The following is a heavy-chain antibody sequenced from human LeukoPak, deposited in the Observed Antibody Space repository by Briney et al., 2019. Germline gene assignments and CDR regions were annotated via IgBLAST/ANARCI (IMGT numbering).Heavy chain of an antibody. D-gene: IGHD3-10*01. CDR3: VRDSTKAYGSGGDY. CDR1: GFTFSTYG. CDR2: IWYDGSNK. V-gene: IGHV3-33*01. J-gene: IGHJ4*02. Sequence: GGSLRLSCAASGFTFSTYGMHWVRQAPGKGLEWVAIIWYDGSNKYYAESVKGRFTISRDNSKNTLYLQMNSLRAEDTAVYYCVRDSTKAYGSGGDYWGQGTLVTVSS.